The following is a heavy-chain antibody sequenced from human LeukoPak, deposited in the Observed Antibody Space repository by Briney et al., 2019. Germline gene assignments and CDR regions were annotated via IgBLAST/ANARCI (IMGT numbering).Heavy chain of an antibody. CDR2: IWYDGSNK. Sequence: PGRSLRLSCAASGFTFSSYGMHWVRQAPGKGLEWVAVIWYDGSNKYYADSVKGRFTISRDNSKNTLYLQMNSPRAEDTAVYYCARDAGSGWCIYFDYWGQGTLVTVSS. CDR3: ARDAGSGWCIYFDY. J-gene: IGHJ4*02. V-gene: IGHV3-33*01. D-gene: IGHD6-19*01. CDR1: GFTFSSYG.